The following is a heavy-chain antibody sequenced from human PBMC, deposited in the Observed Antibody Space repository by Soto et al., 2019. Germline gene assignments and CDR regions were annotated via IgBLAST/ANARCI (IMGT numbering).Heavy chain of an antibody. D-gene: IGHD4-17*01. Sequence: SETLSLTCTVSGGSISSSSYYWGWIRQPPGKGLEWIGSIYYSGSTYYNPSLKSRVTISVDTSKNQFSLKLSSVTAADTAVYYCATDYGDYDWYFDYWGQGTLVTVSS. V-gene: IGHV4-39*02. CDR1: GGSISSSSYY. CDR2: IYYSGST. CDR3: ATDYGDYDWYFDY. J-gene: IGHJ4*02.